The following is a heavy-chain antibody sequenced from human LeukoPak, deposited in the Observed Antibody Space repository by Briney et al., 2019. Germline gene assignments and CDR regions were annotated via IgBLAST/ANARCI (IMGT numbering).Heavy chain of an antibody. J-gene: IGHJ4*02. V-gene: IGHV3-21*01. CDR2: ISTSSTYI. D-gene: IGHD3-10*01. CDR3: ARGLWFGDTPPGY. CDR1: GFTFSSYS. Sequence: GGSLRLSCEASGFTFSSYSMNWVRQAPGKGLEWVSSISTSSTYIYYADSVKGRFTISRDSAKNSLYLQMNSLRAEDTAVYYCARGLWFGDTPPGYWGQGTLVTVSS.